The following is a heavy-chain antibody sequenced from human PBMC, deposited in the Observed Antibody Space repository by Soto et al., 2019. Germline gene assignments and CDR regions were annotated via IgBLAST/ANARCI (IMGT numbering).Heavy chain of an antibody. Sequence: QVQLQESGPGLVKPSETLSLTCTVSGGSISSYYWSWIRQPPGKGLEWIGYIYYSGSTNYNPSLKSRVTISVDTSKNQFSLKLSSVTAADTAVYYCARGYYDSSGSGPDAFDIWGQGTMVTVSS. CDR1: GGSISSYY. CDR2: IYYSGST. J-gene: IGHJ3*02. CDR3: ARGYYDSSGSGPDAFDI. V-gene: IGHV4-59*01. D-gene: IGHD3-22*01.